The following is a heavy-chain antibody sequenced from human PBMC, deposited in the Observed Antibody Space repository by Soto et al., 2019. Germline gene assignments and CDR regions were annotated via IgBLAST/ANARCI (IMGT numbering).Heavy chain of an antibody. CDR2: ISYDGSNK. D-gene: IGHD1-26*01. V-gene: IGHV3-30-3*01. J-gene: IGHJ4*02. CDR3: ARDDVVYLKALDY. CDR1: GFTFSSYA. Sequence: GGSLRLSCAASGFTFSSYAMHWVRQAPGKGLEWVAVISYDGSNKYYADSVKGRFTISRDNSKNTLYLQMNSLRAEDTAVYYCARDDVVYLKALDYWGQGTLVTVSS.